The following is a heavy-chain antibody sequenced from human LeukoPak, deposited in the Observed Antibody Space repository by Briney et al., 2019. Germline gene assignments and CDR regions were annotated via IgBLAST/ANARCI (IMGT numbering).Heavy chain of an antibody. CDR2: ISAYNGNT. CDR3: ARSYDYVWGSYRCFFDY. Sequence: ASVKVSCKASGYTFTIYCISWVRQAPGQGLEWMGWISAYNGNTNYARKLQGRVTMTTDTSTSTAYMELRSLRSDDTAVYYCARSYDYVWGSYRCFFDYWGQGTLVTVSS. V-gene: IGHV1-18*01. J-gene: IGHJ4*02. D-gene: IGHD3-16*02. CDR1: GYTFTIYC.